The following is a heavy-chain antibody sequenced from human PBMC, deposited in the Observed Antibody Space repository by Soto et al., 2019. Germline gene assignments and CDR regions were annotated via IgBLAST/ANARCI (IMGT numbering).Heavy chain of an antibody. CDR3: ARWDWTGSIAALAGYFDY. CDR1: GFTFSSYS. Sequence: EVQLVESGGGLVQPGGSLRLSCAASGFTFSSYSMNWVRQAPGKGLEWVSYISGSSSTIYYPDSVKGRFTISRDNAKNSLYLQMNSLRDEDTAVYYCARWDWTGSIAALAGYFDYWGQGTLVTVSS. V-gene: IGHV3-48*02. D-gene: IGHD6-6*01. CDR2: ISGSSSTI. J-gene: IGHJ4*02.